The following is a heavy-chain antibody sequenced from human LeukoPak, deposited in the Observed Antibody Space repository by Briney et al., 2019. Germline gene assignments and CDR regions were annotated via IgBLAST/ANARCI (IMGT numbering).Heavy chain of an antibody. CDR3: ARDAPPTSLRYFDWSAVYFDY. CDR1: GFTFSSYG. V-gene: IGHV3-30*02. Sequence: GGSLRLSCAASGFTFSSYGMHWVRQAPGKGLEWVAFIRYDGSNKYYADSVKGRFTISRDNSKNTLYLQMNSLRAEDTAVYYCARDAPPTSLRYFDWSAVYFDYWGQGALVTVSS. D-gene: IGHD3-9*01. CDR2: IRYDGSNK. J-gene: IGHJ4*02.